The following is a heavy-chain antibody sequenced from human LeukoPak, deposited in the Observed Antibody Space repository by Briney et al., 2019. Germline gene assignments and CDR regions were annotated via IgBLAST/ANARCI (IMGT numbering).Heavy chain of an antibody. CDR2: IYYSGST. CDR3: ARHLGTN. V-gene: IGHV4-39*01. D-gene: IGHD1-1*01. Sequence: PSETLSLTCTVSGGSISSSSYYWGWIRQPPGKGLEWIGSIYYSGSTYYNPSLKSRVTISVDTSKNQFSLKLSSVTPADTAVYYCARHLGTNWGQGTLVTVSS. CDR1: GGSISSSSYY. J-gene: IGHJ4*02.